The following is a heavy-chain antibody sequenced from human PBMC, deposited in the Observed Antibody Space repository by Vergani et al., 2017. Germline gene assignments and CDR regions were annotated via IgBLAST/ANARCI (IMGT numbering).Heavy chain of an antibody. CDR1: GFSFNSYW. V-gene: IGHV3-74*03. D-gene: IGHD3-9*01. CDR2: IKSDGSIT. Sequence: RLVQSGGGLAHPGGSLRLSCAASGFSFNSYWMHLVRQVPGKGLLWVSRIKSDGSITAYADSVKGRFTISRDNAQNTLYLQMNSLRVEDTGVYYCARARCIETCYMSNWLDSWGQGTLGTVSS. CDR3: ARARCIETCYMSNWLDS. J-gene: IGHJ5*01.